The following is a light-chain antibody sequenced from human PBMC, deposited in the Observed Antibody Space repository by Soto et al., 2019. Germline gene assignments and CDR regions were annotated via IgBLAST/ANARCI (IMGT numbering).Light chain of an antibody. CDR1: QSVSSN. CDR3: QQYEKWPPSIT. Sequence: EIVMTQSPATLSVSPWERATLSCRASQSVSSNLAWYQQKPGQAPRLLIYGASTRATGIPARFSGSGSGTEFTLTISSLQSEDFAVYYCQQYEKWPPSITFGQGTRLEIK. J-gene: IGKJ5*01. V-gene: IGKV3-15*01. CDR2: GAS.